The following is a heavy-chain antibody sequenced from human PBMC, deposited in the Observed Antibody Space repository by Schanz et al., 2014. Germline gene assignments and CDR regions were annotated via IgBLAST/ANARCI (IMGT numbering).Heavy chain of an antibody. CDR3: AKGRFGELSAFDI. J-gene: IGHJ3*02. D-gene: IGHD3-10*01. Sequence: EVKMLEYGGGLVQPGGSLRLYGAACGLKFSRYEMSWVRQAPGKGLEWVSVLSEGGGGTHYADSVKGRFTISRDNSKNTLYLQMNSLRAEDTAVYYCAKGRFGELSAFDIWGQGTMVTVSS. CDR1: GLKFSRYE. V-gene: IGHV3-23*01. CDR2: LSEGGGGT.